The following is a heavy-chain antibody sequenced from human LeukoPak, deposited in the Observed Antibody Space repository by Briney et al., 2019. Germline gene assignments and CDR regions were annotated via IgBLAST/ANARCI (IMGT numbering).Heavy chain of an antibody. CDR2: IYYSGST. CDR3: ARHESGSYSNYFDY. Sequence: SETLSLTCTVSGGSISSYYWSWIRQPPGKGLEWIGYIYYSGSTNYNPSLKSRVTISVDTSKNHFSLKLSSVTAADTAVYYCARHESGSYSNYFDYWGQGTLVTVSS. J-gene: IGHJ4*02. D-gene: IGHD3-22*01. CDR1: GGSISSYY. V-gene: IGHV4-59*08.